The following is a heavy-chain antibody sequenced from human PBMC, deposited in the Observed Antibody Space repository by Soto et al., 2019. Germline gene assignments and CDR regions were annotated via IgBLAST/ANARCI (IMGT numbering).Heavy chain of an antibody. J-gene: IGHJ5*02. CDR2: IIPIFGTA. CDR3: ARTAQQLARNWFDP. Sequence: SVKVSCKASGGTFSSYAISWVRQAPGQGLEWMGGIIPIFGTANYAQKFQGRVTITADESTSTAYMELSSLRSEDTAVYYCARTAQQLARNWFDPWGQGTLVTVSS. D-gene: IGHD6-13*01. CDR1: GGTFSSYA. V-gene: IGHV1-69*13.